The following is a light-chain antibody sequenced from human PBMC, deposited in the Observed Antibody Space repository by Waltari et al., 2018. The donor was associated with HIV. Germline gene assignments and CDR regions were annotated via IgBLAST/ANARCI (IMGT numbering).Light chain of an antibody. Sequence: SYELTQPPSVSVSPGQTARITCSGAAFPKQYAYWYQQKPGQAPVLVIYKDSERPSGIPERFSGSSSGTTVTLTISGVQAEDEADYYCQSADSSGTHVVFGGGTKLTVL. CDR2: KDS. J-gene: IGLJ2*01. V-gene: IGLV3-25*03. CDR3: QSADSSGTHVV. CDR1: AFPKQY.